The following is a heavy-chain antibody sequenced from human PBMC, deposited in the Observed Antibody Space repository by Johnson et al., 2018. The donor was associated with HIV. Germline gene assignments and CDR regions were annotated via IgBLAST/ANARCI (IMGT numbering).Heavy chain of an antibody. V-gene: IGHV3-72*01. CDR2: TRNKANSYTT. CDR1: GFTFSSYG. Sequence: VQLVESGGGVVQPGGSLRLSCAASGFTFSSYGMHWVRQAPGKGLEWVGRTRNKANSYTTEYAASVKGRFTISRDDSKNSLYLQMNSLRAEDTAVYYCARVGGLYCSSTSCYKGDAFDIWGQGTMVTVSS. CDR3: ARVGGLYCSSTSCYKGDAFDI. D-gene: IGHD2-2*02. J-gene: IGHJ3*02.